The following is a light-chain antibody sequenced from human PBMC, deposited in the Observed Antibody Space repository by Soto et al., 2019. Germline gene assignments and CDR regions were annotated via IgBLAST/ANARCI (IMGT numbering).Light chain of an antibody. J-gene: IGKJ4*01. CDR2: DAS. Sequence: EIVLTQSPATLSLSPGERAALSCRASQGVGRFLAWYQQKPGRAPRLLIYDASNRATGIPARFSGSGSETDFTLAIDNLEPEDFAVYYCQQRGGWPLTFGGGTKV. CDR3: QQRGGWPLT. CDR1: QGVGRF. V-gene: IGKV3-11*01.